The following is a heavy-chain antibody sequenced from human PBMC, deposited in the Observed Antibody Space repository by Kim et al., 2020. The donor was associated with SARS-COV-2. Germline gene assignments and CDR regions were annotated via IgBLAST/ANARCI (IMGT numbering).Heavy chain of an antibody. V-gene: IGHV4-39*01. Sequence: SETLSLTCSVSGGSVSSSSYYWGWIRQPPGKKLEWIGNIYYTGSTDYNPSLKSRVTISEDTSKNQFSLKLTSVTAADTAMYYCARRGGYCGGGSCYSIDYWGQGNLVNVSS. D-gene: IGHD2-15*01. CDR2: IYYTGST. CDR3: ARRGGYCGGGSCYSIDY. J-gene: IGHJ4*02. CDR1: GGSVSSSSYY.